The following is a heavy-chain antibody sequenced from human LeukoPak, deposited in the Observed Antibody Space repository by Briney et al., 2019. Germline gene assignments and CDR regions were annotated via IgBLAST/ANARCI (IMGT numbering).Heavy chain of an antibody. D-gene: IGHD1-14*01. CDR2: IYPADSDT. V-gene: IGHV5-51*01. J-gene: IGHJ4*02. CDR1: GYTFTSYW. CDR3: ARGIMSNRYYFDY. Sequence: PGESLKISCKGSGYTFTSYWIGWVRQMPGKGLEWMGIIYPADSDTRYSPSFQGQVTISADKSISTAYLQWSSLKASDTAMYYCARGIMSNRYYFDYWGQGTLVTVSS.